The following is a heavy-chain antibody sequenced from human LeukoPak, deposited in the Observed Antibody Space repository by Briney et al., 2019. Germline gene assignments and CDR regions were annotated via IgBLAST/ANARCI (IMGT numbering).Heavy chain of an antibody. CDR1: GYTFTVKF. J-gene: IGHJ4*02. D-gene: IGHD3-9*01. CDR3: ALENCYVDTGCSKSFDY. Sequence: GASVNVSCKTSGYTFTVKFLHLLRQAPGHGLEWMGGIDPKSGGPVYGQNFRGRVTVTRDTSVSTAHMELSRLRSDDTAVYFCALENCYVDTGCSKSFDYWGQGTLVTVSS. CDR2: IDPKSGGP. V-gene: IGHV1-2*02.